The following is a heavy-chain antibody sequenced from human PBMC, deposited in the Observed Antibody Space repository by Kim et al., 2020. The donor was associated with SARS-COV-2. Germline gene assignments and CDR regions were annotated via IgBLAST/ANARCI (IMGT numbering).Heavy chain of an antibody. V-gene: IGHV3-23*01. CDR2: ICGSGGST. CDR3: AKGRYRSGGPNWVDP. Sequence: GGSLRLSCAASGFTFSSYAMSWVRQAPGKGLEWVSAICGSGGSTYYADSVKGRFTISRDNSKNTLYLQMNSLRAEDTAVYYCAKGRYRSGGPNWVDPGWWGAPVAVAS. J-gene: IGHJ5*02. D-gene: IGHD6-19*01. CDR1: GFTFSSYA.